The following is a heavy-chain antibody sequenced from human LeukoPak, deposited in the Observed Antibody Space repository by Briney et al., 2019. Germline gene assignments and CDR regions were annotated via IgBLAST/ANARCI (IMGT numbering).Heavy chain of an antibody. CDR3: AREFRSGNKYFDY. D-gene: IGHD3-10*01. V-gene: IGHV4-31*03. CDR2: IYYSGST. J-gene: IGHJ4*02. Sequence: SQTLSLTCTVSGGSISTGGYYWSWIRQHPGKGLEWIACIYYSGSTYYNPSLKSRITISVDTSKNQFSLKLSSVTAADTAVHYCAREFRSGNKYFDYWGQGTLVTVSS. CDR1: GGSISTGGYY.